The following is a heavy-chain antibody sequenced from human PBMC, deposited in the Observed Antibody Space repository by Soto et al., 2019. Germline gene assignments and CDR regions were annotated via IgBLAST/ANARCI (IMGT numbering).Heavy chain of an antibody. Sequence: ASVKVSCKASGYTFTSYAMHWVRQAPGQRLEWMGWINAGNGNTKYAQKLQGRVTMTTDTSTSTAYMELRSLRSDGTAVYYCARDFDIVLVPAVYAGDYFDYWGQGTLVTVSS. J-gene: IGHJ4*02. CDR2: INAGNGNT. D-gene: IGHD2-2*01. CDR3: ARDFDIVLVPAVYAGDYFDY. CDR1: GYTFTSYA. V-gene: IGHV1-3*01.